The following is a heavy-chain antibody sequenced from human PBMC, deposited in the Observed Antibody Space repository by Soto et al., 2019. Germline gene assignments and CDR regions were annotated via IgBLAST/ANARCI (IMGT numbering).Heavy chain of an antibody. CDR1: GVSMSNNNNY. CDR3: ARQVSWWVGAFN. J-gene: IGHJ4*02. D-gene: IGHD1-26*01. V-gene: IGHV4-39*01. Sequence: QPQLQESGPGLVRPSETLSLICSVSGVSMSNNNNYWGWIRQPPGKGLEWIGSIHYSETTNYNPSLKSLVFISVDTTKKQFSLMLSFVTAADTVIYYCARQVSWWVGAFNWGQGTLVTVSS. CDR2: IHYSETT.